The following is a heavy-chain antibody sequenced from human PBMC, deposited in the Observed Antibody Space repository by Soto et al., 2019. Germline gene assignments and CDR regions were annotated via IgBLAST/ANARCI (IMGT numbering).Heavy chain of an antibody. D-gene: IGHD3-22*01. V-gene: IGHV4-39*01. J-gene: IGHJ4*02. Sequence: SETLSLTYTVSGGSISSSSYYWGWIRQPPGKGLEWIGSIYYSGSTYYNPSLKSRVTISVDTSKNQFSLKLSSVTAADTAVYYCARTNYYDSSRYYDYWGQGTLVTVSS. CDR2: IYYSGST. CDR3: ARTNYYDSSRYYDY. CDR1: GGSISSSSYY.